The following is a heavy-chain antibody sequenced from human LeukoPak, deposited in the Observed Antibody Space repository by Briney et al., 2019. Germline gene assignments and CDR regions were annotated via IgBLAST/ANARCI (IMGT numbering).Heavy chain of an antibody. Sequence: PGGSLRLSCAASGFTFSSYWMHWVRQVPGKGLVWVSRINPDASITTYADSVRGRFTISRDNAKNTVYLQMNSLRAEDTAVYYCARAMISGSEYWGQGTLVTVSS. CDR2: INPDASIT. J-gene: IGHJ4*02. CDR3: ARAMISGSEY. CDR1: GFTFSSYW. D-gene: IGHD3-22*01. V-gene: IGHV3-74*01.